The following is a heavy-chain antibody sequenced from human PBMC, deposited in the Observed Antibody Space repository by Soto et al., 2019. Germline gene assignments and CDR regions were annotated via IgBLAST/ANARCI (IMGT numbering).Heavy chain of an antibody. D-gene: IGHD2-2*03. CDR3: ARDRGYCSSTSCRSYYYYGMDV. J-gene: IGHJ6*02. CDR2: IIPIFGTA. V-gene: IGHV1-69*01. CDR1: GGTFSSYA. Sequence: QVQLVQSGAEVKKPGSSVKVSCKASGGTFSSYAISWVRQAPGQGLEWMGGIIPIFGTANYAQKFQGRVTITADESMSTAYMELSSLRSEDTAVYYCARDRGYCSSTSCRSYYYYGMDVWGQGTTVTVSS.